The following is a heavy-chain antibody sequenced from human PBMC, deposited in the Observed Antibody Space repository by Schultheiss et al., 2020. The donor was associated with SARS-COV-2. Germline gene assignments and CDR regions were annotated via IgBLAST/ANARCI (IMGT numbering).Heavy chain of an antibody. CDR2: ISSDGSRT. V-gene: IGHV3-74*01. CDR1: GITFSSDW. CDR3: AKGDGDRVVLVAVDY. J-gene: IGHJ4*02. Sequence: GGSLRLSCVASGITFSSDWMHWVRQAPGKGLVWVSRISSDGSRTNYADSVKGRFTISRDNAKNTLYLQMNSLRAEDTAVYYCAKGDGDRVVLVAVDYWGQGTLVTGSS. D-gene: IGHD2-15*01.